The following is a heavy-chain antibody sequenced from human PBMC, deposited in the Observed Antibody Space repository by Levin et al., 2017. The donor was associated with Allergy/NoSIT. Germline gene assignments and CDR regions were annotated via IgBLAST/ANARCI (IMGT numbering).Heavy chain of an antibody. D-gene: IGHD2-15*01. J-gene: IGHJ4*02. CDR2: ISGGSSSSII. Sequence: GGSLRLSCGASGFTFSSYSMNWVRQAPGKGLEWVSYISGGSSSSIIYYADSVKGRFTISRDNAKNSLYLQMNSLGAEDTAVYYCARQDIHDYWGQGTLVTVSS. CDR1: GFTFSSYS. CDR3: ARQDIHDY. V-gene: IGHV3-48*01.